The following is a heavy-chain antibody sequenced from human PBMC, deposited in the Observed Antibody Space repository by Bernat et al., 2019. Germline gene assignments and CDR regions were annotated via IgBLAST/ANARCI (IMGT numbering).Heavy chain of an antibody. CDR3: ASSAILTGYPPPILEKMDV. V-gene: IGHV4-34*01. CDR2: INHSGST. J-gene: IGHJ6*02. Sequence: QVQLQQWGAGLLKPSETLSLTCAVYGGSFSGYYWSWIRQPPGKGLEWIGEINHSGSTNYNPSLKSRVTISVDTSKNQFSLKLSSVTAADTAVYYCASSAILTGYPPPILEKMDVWGQGTTVTVSS. CDR1: GGSFSGYY. D-gene: IGHD3-9*01.